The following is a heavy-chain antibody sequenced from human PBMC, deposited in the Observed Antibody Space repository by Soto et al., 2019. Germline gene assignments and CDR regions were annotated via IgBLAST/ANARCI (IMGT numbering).Heavy chain of an antibody. CDR1: GFTFSSYA. V-gene: IGHV3-23*01. D-gene: IGHD3-22*01. CDR2: INGSGGST. CDR3: AKRYSSGYYRRGYFDY. J-gene: IGHJ4*02. Sequence: EVQLLESGGGLVQPGGSLRLSCAASGFTFSSYAMSWFRQAPGKGLEWVSAINGSGGSTYYADSVKGRFTISRDNSKNTLYLQMNSLRAEDTAVYYCAKRYSSGYYRRGYFDYWGQGTLVTVSS.